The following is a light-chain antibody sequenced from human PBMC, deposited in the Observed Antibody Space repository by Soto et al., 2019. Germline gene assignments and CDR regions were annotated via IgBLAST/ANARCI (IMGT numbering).Light chain of an antibody. CDR3: QHYDNYPMYT. V-gene: IGKV1-33*01. J-gene: IGKJ2*01. Sequence: DIQMTQSPSSLSASVGDRVTITCQASQDINNFLNWYQQKPGKAPKLLIYDASNLETGVPSRFSGSGSGTDYTFTISSLDPEDIATYYCQHYDNYPMYTFGQGTKLEIK. CDR2: DAS. CDR1: QDINNF.